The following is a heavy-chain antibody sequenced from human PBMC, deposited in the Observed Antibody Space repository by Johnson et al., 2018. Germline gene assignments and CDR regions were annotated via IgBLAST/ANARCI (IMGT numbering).Heavy chain of an antibody. D-gene: IGHD6-13*01. V-gene: IGHV3-30*03. CDR3: ASSAYPVYSSSSYDPHYYYGMDV. Sequence: QVQLVQSGGGVVQPGRSLRLSCVASGFTFSRYGMHWVRQAPGKGLEWVAVISYDGNNKYYADSVKGRFTISRDNSKNTLYLQMNSLRAEDTAVYYWASSAYPVYSSSSYDPHYYYGMDVWGQGTTVTVSS. J-gene: IGHJ6*02. CDR2: ISYDGNNK. CDR1: GFTFSRYG.